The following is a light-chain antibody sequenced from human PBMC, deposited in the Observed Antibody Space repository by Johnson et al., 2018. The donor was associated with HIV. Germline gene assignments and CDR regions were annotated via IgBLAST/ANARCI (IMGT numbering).Light chain of an antibody. Sequence: QSVLTQPPSVSAAPGQKVTISCSGSSSNIGNNYVSWYQQLPGTAPTLLIYDNNKRPSGIPDRFSGSKSGTSATLGITGLQTGDEDDYYCGTWDSSLSAGGVFGTGTKVTVL. CDR2: DNN. J-gene: IGLJ1*01. V-gene: IGLV1-51*01. CDR3: GTWDSSLSAGGV. CDR1: SSNIGNNY.